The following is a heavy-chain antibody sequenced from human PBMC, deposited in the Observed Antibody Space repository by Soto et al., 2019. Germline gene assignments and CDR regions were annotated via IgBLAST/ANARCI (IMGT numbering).Heavy chain of an antibody. Sequence: GESLKISGNGSGYIFTNDWTVLVLQMPGKGLEWMGIIFPDDSDTRYSPSFQGQVTISADKSISTAYLQWSSLQASDTAMYYCARIPRGRDGYNYFDSWGQGTLVTVSS. CDR1: GYIFTNDW. CDR2: IFPDDSDT. D-gene: IGHD5-12*01. CDR3: ARIPRGRDGYNYFDS. V-gene: IGHV5-51*01. J-gene: IGHJ4*02.